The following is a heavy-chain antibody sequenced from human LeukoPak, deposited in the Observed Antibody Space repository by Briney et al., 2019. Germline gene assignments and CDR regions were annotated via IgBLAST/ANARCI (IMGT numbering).Heavy chain of an antibody. V-gene: IGHV4-39*07. J-gene: IGHJ4*02. D-gene: IGHD3-10*01. CDR3: ARKGTVTMVRGVIRVFDY. CDR2: IYYSGST. CDR1: GGSISSSSYY. Sequence: SETLSLTCTVSGGSISSSSYYWGWIRQPPGKGLEWIGSIYYSGSTYYNPSLKSRVTISVDTSKNQFSLKLSSVTAADTAVYYCARKGTVTMVRGVIRVFDYWGQGTLVTVSS.